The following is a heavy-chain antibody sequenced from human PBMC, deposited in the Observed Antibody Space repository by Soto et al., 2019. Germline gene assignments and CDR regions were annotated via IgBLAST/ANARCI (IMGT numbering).Heavy chain of an antibody. CDR2: ITWNSGDI. CDR3: ARSRGLAGRPLDI. D-gene: IGHD6-6*01. V-gene: IGHV3-9*01. J-gene: IGHJ4*02. Sequence: RRLSCAASGFTFDDYAMHWVRQAPGKGLEWVSGITWNSGDITYTGSVKGRFSISRDNAENSLYLHMYSLRPEDTAFYYCARSRGLAGRPLDIWGQGTLATVSS. CDR1: GFTFDDYA.